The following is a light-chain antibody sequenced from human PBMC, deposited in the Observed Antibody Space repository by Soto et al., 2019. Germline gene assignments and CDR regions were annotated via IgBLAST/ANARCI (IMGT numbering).Light chain of an antibody. CDR1: SSDVGGYDY. V-gene: IGLV2-11*01. Sequence: QSALALPPSVSGAPGQSVTISCTGTSSDVGGYDYVSWYQQRPDKASKLLIYDVTKRPSGVPDRFSGSKSGNTASLTISGLQAEDEADFYCCSYGGSFPYVFGTGTKVTVL. CDR3: CSYGGSFPYV. CDR2: DVT. J-gene: IGLJ1*01.